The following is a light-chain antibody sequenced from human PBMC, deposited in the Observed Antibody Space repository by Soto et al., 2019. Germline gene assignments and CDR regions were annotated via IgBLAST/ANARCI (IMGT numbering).Light chain of an antibody. CDR2: GAS. V-gene: IGKV3-20*01. J-gene: IGKJ1*01. CDR3: QQYGSSPPWT. Sequence: EIVLTQSPGTLSLSPGEKATPSCRATQTIMSSYLACYLQKTGQTPRLLMYGASSRANGIPERIIGSGSGTAFTLTISRLEPEDFTVYYCQQYGSSPPWTFGQGTKVDIK. CDR1: QTIMSSY.